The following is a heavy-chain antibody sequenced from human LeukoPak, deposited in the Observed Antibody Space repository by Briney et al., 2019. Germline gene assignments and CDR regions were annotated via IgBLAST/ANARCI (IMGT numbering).Heavy chain of an antibody. V-gene: IGHV3-30*04. CDR2: ISYDGSNK. J-gene: IGHJ6*04. D-gene: IGHD6-25*01. CDR1: GFTFSAYS. Sequence: GRSLRLSCAPSGFTFSAYSLYWVRQAPGEGLEWVSDISYDGSNKYYADSVKGRFPISRDTSKNVLYLQMNSLGAEDTAVYYCAREYGIAAVGGLDVWGKGITVTVSS. CDR3: AREYGIAAVGGLDV.